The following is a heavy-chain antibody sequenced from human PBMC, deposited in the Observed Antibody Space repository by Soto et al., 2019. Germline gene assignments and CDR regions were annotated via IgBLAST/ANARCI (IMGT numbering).Heavy chain of an antibody. J-gene: IGHJ6*02. D-gene: IGHD1-20*01. Sequence: PGGSLRLSCVASGFVFKNYEMNWVRQAPGKGLEWISYISNSGNTIYVADSMRGRFTISRDNAKSSLFLQMNSLRADDTAVYYCARDIDNRDYYYGLDVWGQGTTVTVYS. CDR3: ARDIDNRDYYYGLDV. CDR1: GFVFKNYE. V-gene: IGHV3-48*03. CDR2: ISNSGNTI.